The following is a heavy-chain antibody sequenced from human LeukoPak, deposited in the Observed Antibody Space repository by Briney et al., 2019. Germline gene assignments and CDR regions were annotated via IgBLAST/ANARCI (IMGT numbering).Heavy chain of an antibody. CDR2: INSDGSST. CDR3: ARGPIIRGVTPSDY. D-gene: IGHD4-23*01. V-gene: IGHV3-74*01. Sequence: GGSLRLSCAASGFTFSSYWMHWVRQAPGKGLVWVSRINSDGSSTSYADSVKGRFTISRDNAKDTLYLQMNSLRAEDTAVYYCARGPIIRGVTPSDYWGQGTLVTVSS. CDR1: GFTFSSYW. J-gene: IGHJ4*02.